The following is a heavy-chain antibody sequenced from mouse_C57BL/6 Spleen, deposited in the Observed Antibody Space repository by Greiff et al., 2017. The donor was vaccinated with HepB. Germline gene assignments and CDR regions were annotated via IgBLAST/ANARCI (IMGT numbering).Heavy chain of an antibody. Sequence: QVQLQQSGPGLVAPSQSLSITCTVSGFSLTSYGVHWVRQPPGKGLEWLVVIWSDGSTTYNSALKSRLSINKDNSKSQVFLKMNSLQTDDTAMYCCARHGYGNYWDFDVWGTGTTVTVSS. CDR3: ARHGYGNYWDFDV. CDR1: GFSLTSYG. V-gene: IGHV2-6-1*01. CDR2: IWSDGST. D-gene: IGHD2-1*01. J-gene: IGHJ1*03.